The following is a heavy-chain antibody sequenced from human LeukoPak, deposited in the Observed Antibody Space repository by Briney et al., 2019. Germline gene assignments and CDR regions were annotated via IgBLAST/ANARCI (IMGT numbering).Heavy chain of an antibody. D-gene: IGHD6-13*01. J-gene: IGHJ4*02. V-gene: IGHV6-1*01. CDR3: AREGGSWSVPNFDY. CDR2: TYYRSKWYN. CDR1: GDSVSSNSVA. Sequence: SQTLSLTCAISGDSVSSNSVAWTWIRQSPSRGLEWLGRTYYRSKWYNDYAVSVKSRITINPDTSKNQFSLQLNSVTPEDTAVYYCAREGGSWSVPNFDYWGQGTLVTVSS.